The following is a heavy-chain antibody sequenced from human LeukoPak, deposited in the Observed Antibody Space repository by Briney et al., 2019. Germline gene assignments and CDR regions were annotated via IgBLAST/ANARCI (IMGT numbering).Heavy chain of an antibody. CDR1: GGSFSGFY. J-gene: IGHJ4*02. CDR2: INHSGST. V-gene: IGHV4-34*01. CDR3: ARALRLRLHY. D-gene: IGHD3-16*01. Sequence: SETLSLTCAVYGGSFSGFYWSWIRQPPGKGLEWIGEINHSGSTNYNPSLKSRVTISVDTSKNQFSLKLSSVTAADTAVYYCARALRLRLHYWGQGTLVTVSS.